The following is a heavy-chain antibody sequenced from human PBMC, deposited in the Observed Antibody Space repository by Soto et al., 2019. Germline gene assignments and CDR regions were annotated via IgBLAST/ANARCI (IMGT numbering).Heavy chain of an antibody. D-gene: IGHD2-15*01. Sequence: GGSLRLSCAASGFTFSSYAMSWVRQAPGKGLEWVSAISGSGGSTYYADSVKGRFTISRDNSKNPLYLQMNSLRAEDTAVYYCAKDLVPSGGFYFDYWGQGTLVTVSS. CDR3: AKDLVPSGGFYFDY. V-gene: IGHV3-23*01. J-gene: IGHJ4*02. CDR1: GFTFSSYA. CDR2: ISGSGGST.